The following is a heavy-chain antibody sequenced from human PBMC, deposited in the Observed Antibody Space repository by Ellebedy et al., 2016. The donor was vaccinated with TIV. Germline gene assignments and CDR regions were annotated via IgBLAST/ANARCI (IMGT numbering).Heavy chain of an antibody. J-gene: IGHJ6*02. CDR3: ASGLVVLTGSPAYYYYYGMDV. Sequence: SVKVSXXASGGTFSSYAISWVRQAPGQGLEWMGGIIPIFGTANYAQKFQGRVTITADESTSTAYMELSSLRSEDTAVYYCASGLVVLTGSPAYYYYYGMDVWGQGTTVTVSS. CDR1: GGTFSSYA. D-gene: IGHD3-9*01. CDR2: IIPIFGTA. V-gene: IGHV1-69*13.